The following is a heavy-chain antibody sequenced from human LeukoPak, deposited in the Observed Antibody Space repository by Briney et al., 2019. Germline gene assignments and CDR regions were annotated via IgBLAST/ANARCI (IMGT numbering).Heavy chain of an antibody. CDR1: GNRFSFLT. CDR2: ISSSGSDM. D-gene: IGHD2-21*01. J-gene: IGHJ6*02. CDR3: ASQMLSYYYYGMDV. Sequence: GGSLRLSCAASGNRFSFLTMNWVRQAPGKGLEWVSSISSSGSDMYYGDSVKGRFTISRDNAKNSVYLQMNSLRAEDTAVYYCASQMLSYYYYGMDVWGQGTTVTVSS. V-gene: IGHV3-21*01.